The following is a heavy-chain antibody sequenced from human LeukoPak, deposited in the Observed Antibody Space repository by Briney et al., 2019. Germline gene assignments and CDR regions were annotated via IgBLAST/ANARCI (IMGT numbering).Heavy chain of an antibody. V-gene: IGHV3-23*01. J-gene: IGHJ1*01. CDR1: GFTFHICS. Sequence: PGGSLRLSCAASGFTFHICSMAWVRQTPGKGLEWVSSISGGGGGTYYAHSVKGRFTVSRDNANNTLYLQMNGLTASDTAFYYCAKVRGVEKHISLLPWHRWGQGTLVTVSS. CDR2: ISGGGGGT. D-gene: IGHD3-10*01. CDR3: AKVRGVEKHISLLPWHR.